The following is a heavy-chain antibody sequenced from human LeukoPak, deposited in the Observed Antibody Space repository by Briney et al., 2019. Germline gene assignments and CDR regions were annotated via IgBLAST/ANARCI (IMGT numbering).Heavy chain of an antibody. CDR2: IYYSGST. CDR3: ARSPGLAFDP. D-gene: IGHD5-12*01. Sequence: SETLSLTCTVSGGSISSYYWSWIRQPPGKGLEWIGYIYYSGSTNYNPSLKSRVTISVDTSKDQFSLKLSSVTAADTAVYYCARSPGLAFDPWGQGTLVTVSS. J-gene: IGHJ5*02. CDR1: GGSISSYY. V-gene: IGHV4-59*01.